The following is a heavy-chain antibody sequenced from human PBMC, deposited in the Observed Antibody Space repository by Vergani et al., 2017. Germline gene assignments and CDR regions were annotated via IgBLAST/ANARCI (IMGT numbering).Heavy chain of an antibody. CDR3: ARVVDTAMVLYYYYYGMDV. D-gene: IGHD5-18*01. J-gene: IGHJ6*02. V-gene: IGHV7-4-1*02. CDR2: INTNTGNP. Sequence: QVQLVQSESELKKPGASVKVSCKASGYTFTSYAMNWVRQAPGQGLEWMGWINTNTGNPTYAQGFTGRFVFSLDTSVSTAYLQISSLKAEDTAVYYCARVVDTAMVLYYYYYGMDVWAKGPRSPSP. CDR1: GYTFTSYA.